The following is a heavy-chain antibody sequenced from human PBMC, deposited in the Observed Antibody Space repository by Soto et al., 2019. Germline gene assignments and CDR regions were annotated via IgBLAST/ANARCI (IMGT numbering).Heavy chain of an antibody. V-gene: IGHV3-11*05. CDR1: GFTFSGYN. Sequence: PGGSLRLSCAASGFTFSGYNMNWVRQAPGKGLEWVSYISSSSSYTNYADSVKGRFTISRDNAKNSLYLQMNSLRAEDTAVYYCARATVTTPDYWGQGTLVTVSS. D-gene: IGHD4-17*01. CDR3: ARATVTTPDY. J-gene: IGHJ4*02. CDR2: ISSSSSYT.